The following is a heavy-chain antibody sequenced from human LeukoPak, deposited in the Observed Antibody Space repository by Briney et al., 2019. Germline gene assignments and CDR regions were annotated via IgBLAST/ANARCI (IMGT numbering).Heavy chain of an antibody. V-gene: IGHV3-33*01. Sequence: GRSLRLSCAGSGFTSSHYGMHWVRQAPGKGLEWVAGIQYDGSKTYYGDSVKGRFSISRDNSRNTLYLQMSSLRAEDTAVYSCARDVDTSNHMSIFDPWGQGTLVTVSS. CDR3: ARDVDTSNHMSIFDP. J-gene: IGHJ5*02. CDR1: GFTSSHYG. D-gene: IGHD2-21*01. CDR2: IQYDGSKT.